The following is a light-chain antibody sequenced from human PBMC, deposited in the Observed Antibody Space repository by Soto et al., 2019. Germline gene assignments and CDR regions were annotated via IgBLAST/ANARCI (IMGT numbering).Light chain of an antibody. CDR3: QQYNNWTRT. CDR2: GAS. V-gene: IGKV3-15*01. Sequence: IVMTQSPATLSLSPGERATLSCRASQSVSSNLAWYQQKPGQAPRLLIYGASTRATGIPARFSGSGSGTEFTLTISSLKYEDFAVYYCQQYNNWTRTFGQGTKVDIK. J-gene: IGKJ1*01. CDR1: QSVSSN.